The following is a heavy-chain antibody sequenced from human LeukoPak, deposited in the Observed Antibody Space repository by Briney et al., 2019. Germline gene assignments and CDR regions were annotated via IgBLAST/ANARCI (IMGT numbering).Heavy chain of an antibody. Sequence: SETLSLTCAVYGGSFSGYCWSWIRQPPGKGLEWIGEINHSGSTNYNPSLKSRVTISVDTSKNQFSLKLSSVTAADTAVYYCARHDSSGYYSPLEIGYWGQGTLVTVSS. CDR2: INHSGST. D-gene: IGHD3-22*01. CDR1: GGSFSGYC. CDR3: ARHDSSGYYSPLEIGY. J-gene: IGHJ4*02. V-gene: IGHV4-34*01.